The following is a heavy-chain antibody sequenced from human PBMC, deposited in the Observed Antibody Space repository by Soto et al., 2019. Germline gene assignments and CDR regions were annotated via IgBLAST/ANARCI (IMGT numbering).Heavy chain of an antibody. CDR1: GFTFSSYA. J-gene: IGHJ4*02. D-gene: IGHD3-22*01. CDR3: AKPPINYDSSGYFFDY. CDR2: ISGSGGST. V-gene: IGHV3-23*01. Sequence: GGSLRLSCAASGFTFSSYAMSWVRQAPGKGLEWVSAISGSGGSTYYADSVKGRFTISRDNSKNTLYLQINSLRAEDTAVYYCAKPPINYDSSGYFFDYWGQGTLVTVSS.